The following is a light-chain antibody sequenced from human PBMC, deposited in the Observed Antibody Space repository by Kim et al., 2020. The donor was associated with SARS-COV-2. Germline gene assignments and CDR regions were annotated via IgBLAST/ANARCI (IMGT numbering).Light chain of an antibody. CDR2: GTT. V-gene: IGKV3-20*01. CDR1: QSVSSNY. Sequence: DIVLTQSPGTLSLSPGERATLSCRASQSVSSNYFSCYQQKPGQAPRLLIYGTTSTATGIPDMFSGSGSGTDFTPTISLLAPEVVAMYCRQQYGSSPWTFGQGTKVDIK. CDR3: QQYGSSPWT. J-gene: IGKJ1*01.